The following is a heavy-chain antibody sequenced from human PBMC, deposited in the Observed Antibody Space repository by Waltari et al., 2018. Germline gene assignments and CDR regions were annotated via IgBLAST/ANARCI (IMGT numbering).Heavy chain of an antibody. V-gene: IGHV4-34*01. J-gene: IGHJ3*02. CDR1: GGSFSGYY. CDR2: INHSGST. Sequence: QVQLQQWGAGLLKPSETLSLTCAVYGGSFSGYYWSWTRQPPGKGLEWIGEINHSGSTNYNPSLKSRVTISVDTSKNQFSLKLSSVTAADTAVYYCARGFTGIAAAPIWGQGTMVTVSS. D-gene: IGHD6-13*01. CDR3: ARGFTGIAAAPI.